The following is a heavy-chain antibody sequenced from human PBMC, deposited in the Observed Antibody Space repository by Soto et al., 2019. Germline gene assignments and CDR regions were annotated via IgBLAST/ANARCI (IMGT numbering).Heavy chain of an antibody. J-gene: IGHJ4*02. CDR2: LSYTGNS. Sequence: QVQLQESGPGLVKPSQTLSLTCTVSGASISGGDHYWSWVRQPPGKGLEWIGHLSYTGNSYNPSYNPSLPSPPTMSLDTSKNQFSLNMTSVTAADTAVYFCARSGRSLLDYWGQGALVSVSS. D-gene: IGHD1-26*01. CDR1: GASISGGDHY. V-gene: IGHV4-30-4*01. CDR3: ARSGRSLLDY.